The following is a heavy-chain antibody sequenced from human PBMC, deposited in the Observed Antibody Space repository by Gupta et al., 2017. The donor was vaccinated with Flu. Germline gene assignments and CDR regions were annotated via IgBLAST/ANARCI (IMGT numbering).Heavy chain of an antibody. V-gene: IGHV3-15*01. Sequence: EVQLVESGGGLVKPGGSLRLSCAASGFTFSNAWMSWVRQAPGKGLEWVGRIKRKTDGGTKDYAAPVKGRFTISRDDSKNTLYLQMNSMKTEDTAVYYCTTDEVVAATPRDYWGQGNLVTVSS. CDR1: GFTFSNAW. D-gene: IGHD2-15*01. CDR2: IKRKTDGGTK. J-gene: IGHJ4*02. CDR3: TTDEVVAATPRDY.